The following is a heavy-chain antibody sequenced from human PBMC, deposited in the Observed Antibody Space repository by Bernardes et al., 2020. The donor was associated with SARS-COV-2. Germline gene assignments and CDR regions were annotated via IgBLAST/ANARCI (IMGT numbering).Heavy chain of an antibody. CDR2: IFHSGVP. J-gene: IGHJ6*02. D-gene: IGHD3-10*01. V-gene: IGHV4-4*02. CDR3: ARSTRPYYYYYGMDV. Sequence: SETLSLTCAVSGVPVTSSNWWSWVRQPPGQGLEWIGEIFHSGVPNYNPSLRSRVTISVDDSRNQFSVTVRSVTAADTAVYFCARSTRPYYYYYGMDVWGPGTTVLVSS. CDR1: GVPVTSSNW.